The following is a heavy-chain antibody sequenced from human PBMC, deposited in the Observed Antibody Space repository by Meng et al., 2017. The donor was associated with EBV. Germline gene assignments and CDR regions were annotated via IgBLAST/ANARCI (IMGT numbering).Heavy chain of an antibody. D-gene: IGHD6-19*01. Sequence: QVRLVQSWAEVKKPGASVKVACKASGYTFTGYYMHWVRQAPGQGLEWMGRINPNSGGTNYAQKFQGRVTMTRDTSISTAYMELSRLRSDDTAVYYCARVGIAVAGTGDYWGQGTLVTVSS. CDR3: ARVGIAVAGTGDY. V-gene: IGHV1-2*06. J-gene: IGHJ4*02. CDR1: GYTFTGYY. CDR2: INPNSGGT.